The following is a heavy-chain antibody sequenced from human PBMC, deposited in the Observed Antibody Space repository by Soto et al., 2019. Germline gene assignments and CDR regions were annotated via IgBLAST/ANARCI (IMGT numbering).Heavy chain of an antibody. CDR1: GGTFSSYT. D-gene: IGHD4-17*01. V-gene: IGHV1-69*02. J-gene: IGHJ4*02. CDR2: IIPILGIA. CDR3: ARLPDYGDNNYFDY. Sequence: QVQLVQSGAEVKKPGSSVKVSCKASGGTFSSYTISWVRQAPGQGLEWMGRIIPILGIANYAQKFQGRVTITADKSTSTAYMELSSLRSEDTAVYYCARLPDYGDNNYFDYWGQGTLVTVSS.